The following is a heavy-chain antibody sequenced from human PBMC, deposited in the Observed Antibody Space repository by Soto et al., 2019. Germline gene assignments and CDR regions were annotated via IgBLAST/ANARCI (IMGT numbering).Heavy chain of an antibody. CDR1: GGTFSSYA. CDR3: ARFSSAAGYYYYGMDV. Sequence: QVQLVQSGAVVKKPGFSVKVSCKASGGTFSSYAIRWVRQAPGQGLEWMGGIIPIFGTANYAQKFQGRVTITADESTSTAYMELSSLRSEDIAVYYCARFSSAAGYYYYGMDVWGQGTTVTVSS. J-gene: IGHJ6*02. V-gene: IGHV1-69*12. D-gene: IGHD6-13*01. CDR2: IIPIFGTA.